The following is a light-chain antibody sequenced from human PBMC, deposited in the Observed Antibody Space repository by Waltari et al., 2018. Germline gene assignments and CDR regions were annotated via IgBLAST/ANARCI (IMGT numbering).Light chain of an antibody. CDR1: SGPSSYS. CDR2: VNNDGSP. CDR3: QTWGTGIT. V-gene: IGLV4-69*01. J-gene: IGLJ2*01. Sequence: QVVLTQSPSASASLGASVKLTCTLSSGPSSYSIAWHQQHPEKGPRYLMKVNNDGSPTKGDGIPDRFSGSNSGAERYLTISSLQSEDEADYYCQTWGTGITFGGGTKLTVL.